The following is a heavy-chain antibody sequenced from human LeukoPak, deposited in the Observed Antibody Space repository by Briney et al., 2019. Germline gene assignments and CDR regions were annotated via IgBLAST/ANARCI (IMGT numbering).Heavy chain of an antibody. J-gene: IGHJ3*02. CDR3: ARDNKRLNAFDI. CDR2: IYYSGST. D-gene: IGHD2/OR15-2a*01. V-gene: IGHV4-31*11. Sequence: SETLSLTCAVYGGSFSGYYWSWIRQHPGKGLEWIGYIYYSGSTYYNPSLKSRVTISVDTSKNQFSLKLSSVTAADTAVYYCARDNKRLNAFDIWGQGTMVTVSS. CDR1: GGSFSGYY.